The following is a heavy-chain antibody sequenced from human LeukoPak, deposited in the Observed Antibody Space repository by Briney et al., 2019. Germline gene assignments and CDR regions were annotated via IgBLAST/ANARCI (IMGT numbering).Heavy chain of an antibody. Sequence: PGGSLRLSCAASGFTFTPYAMSWVRQAPGKGLEWVAGIGGVGDRTYYADSVKGRFTISRDNSKDTLFLQMNSLKAEDTAVYYCARGDYAFDIWGQGTMVTVSS. CDR3: ARGDYAFDI. V-gene: IGHV3-23*01. D-gene: IGHD2-21*01. CDR2: IGGVGDRT. CDR1: GFTFTPYA. J-gene: IGHJ3*02.